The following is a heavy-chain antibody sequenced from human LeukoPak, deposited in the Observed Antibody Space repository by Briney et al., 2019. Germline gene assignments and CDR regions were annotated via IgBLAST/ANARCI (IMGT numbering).Heavy chain of an antibody. CDR1: GFTFNNYA. D-gene: IGHD4/OR15-4a*01. CDR2: ISGDGVSP. Sequence: PGGSPRLSCAASGFTFNNYALTWVRQTPGKGLECVSAISGDGVSPYYADSVRGRFTISRDNSKNTLYLQMNSLRVEDTAVYFCARDPGAFPYFFDCWGQGTLVTVSS. J-gene: IGHJ4*02. CDR3: ARDPGAFPYFFDC. V-gene: IGHV3-23*01.